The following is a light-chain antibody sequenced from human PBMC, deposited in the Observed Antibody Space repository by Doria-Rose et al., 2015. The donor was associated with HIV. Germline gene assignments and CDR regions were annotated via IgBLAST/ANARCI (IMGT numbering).Light chain of an antibody. V-gene: IGKV1-9*01. CDR3: QQFDSFPRT. J-gene: IGKJ1*01. Sequence: TQSPSFLSASVGVRVTITCRASQGISRYLAWHQQKPGKAPTLLIFGASTLQIGVPSRFSGSGSGTEFTLSISSLQPEDFATYCCQQFDSFPRTFGQGTKVELK. CDR2: GAS. CDR1: QGISRY.